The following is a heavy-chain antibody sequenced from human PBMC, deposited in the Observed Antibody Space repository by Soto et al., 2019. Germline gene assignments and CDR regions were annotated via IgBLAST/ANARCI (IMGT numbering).Heavy chain of an antibody. Sequence: TLSFTCTVSVGSVSRRGYYWSWILQYPGKGLECIGYIYYSGSTNYNPSLRSRVAISLDTSKNQFSLKLTSVTAADTAVYYCATNGGYYDASGPKYFQYWGQVTVVTVSS. CDR3: ATNGGYYDASGPKYFQY. CDR2: IYYSGST. V-gene: IGHV4-31*03. D-gene: IGHD3-22*01. J-gene: IGHJ1*01. CDR1: VGSVSRRGYY.